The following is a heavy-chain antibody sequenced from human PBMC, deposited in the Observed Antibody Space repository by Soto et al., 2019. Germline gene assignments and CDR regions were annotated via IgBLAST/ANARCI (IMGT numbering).Heavy chain of an antibody. J-gene: IGHJ6*02. CDR3: ARDMSGGTYNYYYGMDV. Sequence: GGSLRLSCASSGFSFXSYAMTLVRQAPGRGLEWVSAISGSGSPTYYADSVKGRFTISRDNSKNTLYLQMNSLRADDTAVYYCARDMSGGTYNYYYGMDVWGQGTTVTVSS. D-gene: IGHD1-26*01. CDR2: ISGSGSPT. CDR1: GFSFXSYA. V-gene: IGHV3-23*01.